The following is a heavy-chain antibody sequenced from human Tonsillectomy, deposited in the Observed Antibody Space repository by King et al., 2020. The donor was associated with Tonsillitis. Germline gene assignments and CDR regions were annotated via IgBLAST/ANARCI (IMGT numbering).Heavy chain of an antibody. CDR1: GGTFSSYA. Sequence: QLVQSGAEVKKPGSSVKVSCKASGGTFSSYAISWVRQAPGQGLEWMGGIIPIFGTANYAQKFQGRVTITADESTSTAYMELSSLRSEDTAVYYCAFPGGILRFLEWLPTHQYAFDIWGQGTMVTVSS. CDR3: AFPGGILRFLEWLPTHQYAFDI. V-gene: IGHV1-69*01. D-gene: IGHD3-3*01. CDR2: IIPIFGTA. J-gene: IGHJ3*02.